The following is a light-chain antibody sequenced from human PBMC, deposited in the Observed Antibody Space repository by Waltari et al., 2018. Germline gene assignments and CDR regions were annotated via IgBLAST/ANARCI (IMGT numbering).Light chain of an antibody. V-gene: IGKV3-11*01. Sequence: EVVLTQSPATLSLSPGERATLSCRASQDVSRYLAWYQQNPGQAPRPLIYDTSNRATGIPARFSGSGSGTDFTLTISSLEPEDSAVYYCQQRRNWPPLSFGGGTKVEIK. J-gene: IGKJ4*01. CDR2: DTS. CDR1: QDVSRY. CDR3: QQRRNWPPLS.